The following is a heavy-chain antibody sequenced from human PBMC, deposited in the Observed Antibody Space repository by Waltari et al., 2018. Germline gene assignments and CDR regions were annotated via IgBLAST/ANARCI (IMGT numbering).Heavy chain of an antibody. Sequence: EVQLLQSGTELKKPGSTVKISCQVSGYRFTDYSQHWVQKGPGKGPQWLGLVHPEDGETIYAERFQGRVTITADTSTATAFMELSSLTSDDTAVYYCVTALGDRSSASRPFDVWGLGTLITVSS. CDR1: GYRFTDYS. J-gene: IGHJ3*01. CDR3: VTALGDRSSASRPFDV. V-gene: IGHV1-69-2*01. D-gene: IGHD3-10*01. CDR2: VHPEDGET.